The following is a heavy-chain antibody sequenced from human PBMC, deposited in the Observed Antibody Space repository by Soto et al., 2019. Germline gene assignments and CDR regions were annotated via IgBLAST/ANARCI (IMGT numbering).Heavy chain of an antibody. D-gene: IGHD2-21*01. CDR2: ISYDGSNK. Sequence: PGGSLRLSCAASGFTFSSYGMHWVRQAPGKGLEWVAVISYDGSNKYYADSVKGRFTISRDNSRNTLYLQMNSLRAEDTALYYCAKEIDAYYYYYGMDVWGQGTTVTVSS. V-gene: IGHV3-30*18. CDR3: AKEIDAYYYYYGMDV. J-gene: IGHJ6*02. CDR1: GFTFSSYG.